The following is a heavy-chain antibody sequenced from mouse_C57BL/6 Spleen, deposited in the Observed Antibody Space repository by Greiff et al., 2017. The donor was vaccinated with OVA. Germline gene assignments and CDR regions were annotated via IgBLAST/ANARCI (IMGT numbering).Heavy chain of an antibody. CDR3: TRGDYGNYGLDY. D-gene: IGHD2-1*01. CDR2: IDPETGGT. V-gene: IGHV1-15*01. CDR1: GYTFTDYE. J-gene: IGHJ2*01. Sequence: VQLQQSGAELVRPGASVTLSCKASGYTFTDYEMHWVKQTPVHGLEWIGAIDPETGGTAYNQKFKGKAILTADKSSSTAYMELRSLTSEDSAVYYGTRGDYGNYGLDYWGQGTTLTVSS.